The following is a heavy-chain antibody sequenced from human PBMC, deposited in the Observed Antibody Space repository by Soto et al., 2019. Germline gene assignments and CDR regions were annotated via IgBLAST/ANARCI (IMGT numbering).Heavy chain of an antibody. V-gene: IGHV1-46*01. CDR2: INPSGGST. CDR3: ARNPRYSSGLYYFDY. Sequence: ASVKVSCKASGYTFTSYYMHWVRQAPGQGLEWMGIINPSGGSTGYAQKLQGRVTMTTDTSTSTAYMELRSLRSDDTAVYYCARNPRYSSGLYYFDYWGQGTLVTVSS. CDR1: GYTFTSYY. D-gene: IGHD6-19*01. J-gene: IGHJ4*02.